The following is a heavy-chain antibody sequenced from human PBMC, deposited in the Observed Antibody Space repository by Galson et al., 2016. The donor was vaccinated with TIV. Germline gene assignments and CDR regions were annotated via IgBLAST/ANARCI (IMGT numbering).Heavy chain of an antibody. D-gene: IGHD3-3*01. CDR1: GFSFGDYA. V-gene: IGHV3-9*01. J-gene: IGHJ3*01. CDR2: INWNSGSV. Sequence: SLRLSCAASGFSFGDYAMHWVRQAPGKGLEWVSGINWNSGSVDFADSVKSRSTISRDNAKNSLYLQMNSLRGEDTALYYCAKAKSIFGVVPHRAFDVWGQGTTVTVSS. CDR3: AKAKSIFGVVPHRAFDV.